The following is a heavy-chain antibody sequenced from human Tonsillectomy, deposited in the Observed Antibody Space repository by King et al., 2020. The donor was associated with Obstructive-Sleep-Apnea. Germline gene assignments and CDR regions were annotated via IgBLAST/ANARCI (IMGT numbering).Heavy chain of an antibody. D-gene: IGHD5-18*01. V-gene: IGHV3-23*04. J-gene: IGHJ4*02. CDR2: ISVSCVST. CDR1: GFTFSSYA. CDR3: AKVYAYSYGLELYYFDY. Sequence: EVQLVESGGGLVQPGRSLRLSCVASGFTFSSYAMSWVRQAQGKGLEWVSVISVSCVSTYYADSVKGRFTISRDNSKNTVYLQMNSLRAEDTAVYYCAKVYAYSYGLELYYFDYWGQGTLVTVSS.